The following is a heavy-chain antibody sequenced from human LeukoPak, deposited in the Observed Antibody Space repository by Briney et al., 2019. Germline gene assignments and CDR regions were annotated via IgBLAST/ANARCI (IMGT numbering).Heavy chain of an antibody. CDR3: AKSLTIWSSGSLDH. CDR1: GFMFSNYV. J-gene: IGHJ4*02. CDR2: IISSGTTR. Sequence: PGGSLRLSCAASGFMFSNYVISWVRQAPGKGLEWLTAIISSGTTRYYAESVKGRFTISRDNSNNTVFLEMNSLIVEDTAVYYCAKSLTIWSSGSLDHWGRGTLVTVSS. V-gene: IGHV3-23*01. D-gene: IGHD3-22*01.